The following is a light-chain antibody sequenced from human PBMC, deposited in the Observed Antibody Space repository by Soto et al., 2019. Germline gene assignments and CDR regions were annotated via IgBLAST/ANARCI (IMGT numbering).Light chain of an antibody. CDR2: DAS. CDR1: QTVRGY. J-gene: IGKJ1*01. CDR3: QQCSNWPPKWT. Sequence: EIVLTQSPALLSLTPGERVTLCCRASQTVRGYLAWYQQRPRSAPRLLXXDASRRATGVPARFSGSGSETDFNLTLSRLEPEEFAFYYCQQCSNWPPKWTFGRGTKGEI. V-gene: IGKV3-11*01.